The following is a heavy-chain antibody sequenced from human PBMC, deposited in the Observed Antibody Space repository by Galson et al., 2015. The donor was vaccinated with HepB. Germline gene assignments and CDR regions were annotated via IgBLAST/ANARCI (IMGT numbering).Heavy chain of an antibody. Sequence: ETLSLTCAVYGGSFSGYYWSWIRQPPGKGLEWIGEINHSGSTNYNPSLKSRVTISVDTSKNQFSLKLSSVTAADTAVYYCARRQSSSWYGWYFDLWGRGTLVTVPS. CDR2: INHSGST. CDR1: GGSFSGYY. CDR3: ARRQSSSWYGWYFDL. D-gene: IGHD6-13*01. J-gene: IGHJ2*01. V-gene: IGHV4-34*01.